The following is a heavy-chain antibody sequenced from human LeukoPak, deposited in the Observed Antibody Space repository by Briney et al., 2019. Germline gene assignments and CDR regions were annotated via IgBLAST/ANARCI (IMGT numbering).Heavy chain of an antibody. V-gene: IGHV4-31*03. CDR1: GGSITSGGYY. CDR2: IYYSGNT. J-gene: IGHJ4*02. Sequence: SETLSLTCTVSGGSITSGGYYWSWIRQHPGKGLEWLGHIYYSGNTYYNPSLKSRVAMSVDTSKNQFSLKLSSVTAADTAVYYCARSWFGELSHFNYWGQGTLVRVSS. CDR3: ARSWFGELSHFNY. D-gene: IGHD3-10*01.